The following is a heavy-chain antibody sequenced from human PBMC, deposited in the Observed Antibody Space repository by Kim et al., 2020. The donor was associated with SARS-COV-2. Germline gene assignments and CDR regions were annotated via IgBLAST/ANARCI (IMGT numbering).Heavy chain of an antibody. V-gene: IGHV1-69*05. J-gene: IGHJ4*02. Sequence: GRVTITTDESTSTAYMELSSMRSEDTAVYYCARSYGSGSYPRPNLLPFDYWGQGTLVTVSS. CDR3: ARSYGSGSYPRPNLLPFDY. D-gene: IGHD3-10*01.